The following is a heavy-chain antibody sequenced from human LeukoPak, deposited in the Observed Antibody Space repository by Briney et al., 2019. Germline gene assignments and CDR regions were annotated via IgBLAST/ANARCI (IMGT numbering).Heavy chain of an antibody. CDR2: IYYSGST. CDR3: ARDKRDGYNQYFDY. D-gene: IGHD5-24*01. CDR1: GGSISSGGYS. V-gene: IGHV4-30-4*07. Sequence: SQTLSLTCAVSGGSISSGGYSWSWIRQPPGKGLEWIGYIYYSGSTYYNPSLKSRVTISVDTSKNQFSLKLSSVTAADTAVYYCARDKRDGYNQYFDYWGQGTLVTVSS. J-gene: IGHJ4*02.